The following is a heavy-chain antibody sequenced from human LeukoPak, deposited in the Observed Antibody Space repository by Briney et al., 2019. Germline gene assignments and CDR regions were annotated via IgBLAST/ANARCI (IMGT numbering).Heavy chain of an antibody. CDR2: ISSSSSNI. Sequence: PGGSLRLSCAASGFTFSSYSMNWVRQAPGKGLEWVSSISSSSSNIYYADSVRGRFTISRDNAKNSLYLQMNSLRVEDTAVYYCARCTTGRTFGSLREIKRSREIDYWGQGTLVTVSS. J-gene: IGHJ4*02. CDR3: ARCTTGRTFGSLREIKRSREIDY. V-gene: IGHV3-21*01. D-gene: IGHD1-1*01. CDR1: GFTFSSYS.